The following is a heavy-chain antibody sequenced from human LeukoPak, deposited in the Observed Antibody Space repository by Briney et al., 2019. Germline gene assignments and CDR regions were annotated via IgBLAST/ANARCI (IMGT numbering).Heavy chain of an antibody. Sequence: GGSLRLSCAASGFTFSSYWMSWVRQAPGKGLEWVANIKQDGSEKYYVDSVKGRFTISRDNAKNSLYLQMNSLRAEDTAVYYCARAWVGLLYAPDYWGQGTLVTVSS. J-gene: IGHJ4*02. CDR2: IKQDGSEK. D-gene: IGHD3-10*01. CDR3: ARAWVGLLYAPDY. CDR1: GFTFSSYW. V-gene: IGHV3-7*01.